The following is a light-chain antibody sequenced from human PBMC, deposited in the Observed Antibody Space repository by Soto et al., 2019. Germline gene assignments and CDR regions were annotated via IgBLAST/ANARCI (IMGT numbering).Light chain of an antibody. CDR2: DAS. J-gene: IGKJ2*01. V-gene: IGKV1-9*01. Sequence: IQLTQSPSSLSASVGDRVTITCQASQGISSYLAWYQQKSGKAPNLLIYDASTLQSGVPSRFSGSGSGTDFTLTISSLQPEDFATYYCQQLNSYPYTFGQGTKLEIK. CDR1: QGISSY. CDR3: QQLNSYPYT.